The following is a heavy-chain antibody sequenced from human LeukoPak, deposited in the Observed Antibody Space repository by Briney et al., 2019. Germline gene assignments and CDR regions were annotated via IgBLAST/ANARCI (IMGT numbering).Heavy chain of an antibody. CDR2: IYTSGST. D-gene: IGHD3-3*01. CDR3: ARDNYDFWSGYNYFDY. V-gene: IGHV4-4*07. J-gene: IGHJ4*02. CDR1: GGSISSYY. Sequence: PSETLFLTCTVSGGSISSYYWSWIRQPAGKGLEWIGRIYTSGSTNYNPSLKSRVTMSVDTSKNQFSLKLSSVTAADTAVYYCARDNYDFWSGYNYFDYWGQGTLVTVSS.